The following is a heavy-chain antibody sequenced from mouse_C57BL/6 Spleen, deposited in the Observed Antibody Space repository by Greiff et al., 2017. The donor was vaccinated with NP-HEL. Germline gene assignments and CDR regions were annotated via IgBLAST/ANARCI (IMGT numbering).Heavy chain of an antibody. J-gene: IGHJ2*01. Sequence: QVQLQQSGPELVKPGASVKISCKASGYAFSSSWMNWVKQRPGKGLEWIGRIYPGDGDTNYNGKFKGKATLTADKSSSTAYMQLSSLTSEDSAVYFCALLRQGGLIAYWGQGTTLTVSS. CDR3: ALLRQGGLIAY. CDR2: IYPGDGDT. D-gene: IGHD2-4*01. V-gene: IGHV1-82*01. CDR1: GYAFSSSW.